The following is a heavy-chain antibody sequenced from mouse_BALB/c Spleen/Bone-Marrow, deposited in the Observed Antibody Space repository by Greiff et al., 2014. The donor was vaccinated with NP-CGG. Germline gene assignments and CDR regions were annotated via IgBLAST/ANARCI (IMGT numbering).Heavy chain of an antibody. J-gene: IGHJ3*01. Sequence: QVQLQQSGPELVKPGASVKISCRASGYAFSSSWMNWVKQRPGQGLEWIGRIYPGDGDTNYNGNFKGKATLTADKSSSTAYMQLSSPTSVDSAVYFCARTYGSSYFVYWGQGTLVTVSA. CDR3: ARTYGSSYFVY. CDR2: IYPGDGDT. D-gene: IGHD1-1*01. V-gene: IGHV1-82*01. CDR1: GYAFSSSW.